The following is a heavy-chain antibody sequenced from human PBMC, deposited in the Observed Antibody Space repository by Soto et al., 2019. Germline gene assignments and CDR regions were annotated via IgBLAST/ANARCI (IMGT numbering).Heavy chain of an antibody. V-gene: IGHV1-2*04. CDR2: INPNSGGT. D-gene: IGHD3-22*01. CDR3: ARDSPLSSSGYYYNY. CDR1: GYTFTGYY. J-gene: IGHJ4*02. Sequence: ASVNVSCKASGYTFTGYYMHWVRQAPGQGLEWMGWINPNSGGTNYAQKFQGWVTMTRDTSISTAYMELSRLRSDDTAVYYCARDSPLSSSGYYYNYWGQGTLVTVSS.